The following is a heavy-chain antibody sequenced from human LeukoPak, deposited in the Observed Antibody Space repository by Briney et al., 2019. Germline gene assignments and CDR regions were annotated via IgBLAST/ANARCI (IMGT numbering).Heavy chain of an antibody. CDR3: ARYFNYDYVWGTSADV. J-gene: IGHJ6*02. Sequence: GASVKVSCKASGYTFTSYDINWVRQATGQGLEWMGWMNPNSGNTGYAQKFQGRVTMTRNTSISTAYMELSSLRSGDTAVYYCARYFNYDYVWGTSADVWGQGTTVTVSS. CDR1: GYTFTSYD. V-gene: IGHV1-8*01. D-gene: IGHD3-16*01. CDR2: MNPNSGNT.